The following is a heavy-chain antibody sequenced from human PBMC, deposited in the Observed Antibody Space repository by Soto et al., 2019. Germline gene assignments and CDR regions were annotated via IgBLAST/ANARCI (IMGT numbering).Heavy chain of an antibody. J-gene: IGHJ4*01. Sequence: PLPLTCTVSGDSASSGISYWSRSRQHPRKDLEWIGYISYRGSTFYTPSLQTRVVMSVDTSRNQFSLKMTSVTAADPAVYFCARGLGCVTLLRAVFSVFQPYLDYWGQGSLVTVSS. V-gene: IGHV4-31*03. CDR3: ARGLGCVTLLRAVFSVFQPYLDY. CDR2: ISYRGST. CDR1: GDSASSGISY. D-gene: IGHD3-10*01.